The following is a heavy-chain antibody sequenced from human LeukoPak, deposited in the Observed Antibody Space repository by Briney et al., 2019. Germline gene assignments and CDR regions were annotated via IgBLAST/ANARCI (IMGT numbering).Heavy chain of an antibody. CDR2: FDPEDGET. Sequence: ASVTVSCKVSGYTLTELSMHWVRQAPGKGLEWMGGFDPEDGETIYAQKFQGRVTMTEGTSTDTAYMELSSLRSEDTAVYYCATCRDLRWCDAFDIGGQGTMVTVS. CDR3: ATCRDLRWCDAFDI. CDR1: GYTLTELS. V-gene: IGHV1-24*01. J-gene: IGHJ3*02. D-gene: IGHD4-23*01.